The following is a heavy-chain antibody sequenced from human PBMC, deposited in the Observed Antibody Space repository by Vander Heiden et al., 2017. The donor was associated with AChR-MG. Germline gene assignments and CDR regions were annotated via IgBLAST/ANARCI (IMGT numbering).Heavy chain of an antibody. D-gene: IGHD2-21*02. CDR2: ISYSGSTI. Sequence: EVQLVESGGDLVQPGGSLRLSCAASGFTFRSYSMNWVRQAPGKGLEWVSYISYSGSTIYYADSVKGRFTVSRDNAKNSLYLQMNSLRDEDTAVYYCARDRDTVVVTAKDYWGQGTLVTVS. CDR3: ARDRDTVVVTAKDY. CDR1: GFTFRSYS. V-gene: IGHV3-48*02. J-gene: IGHJ4*02.